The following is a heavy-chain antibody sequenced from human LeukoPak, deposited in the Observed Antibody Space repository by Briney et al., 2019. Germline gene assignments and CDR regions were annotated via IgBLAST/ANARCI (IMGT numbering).Heavy chain of an antibody. CDR3: GRLYALPTYYYGSGSYLYYYDY. V-gene: IGHV4-39*01. J-gene: IGHJ4*02. CDR1: GGSITKTKYY. D-gene: IGHD3-10*01. CDR2: IYYSGST. Sequence: PSETLSLTCTVSGGSITKTKYYWGWIRQPPGKGLEWIGTIYYSGSTCYNPSLKSRVTISVDTSRNQFSLKLSSVTAADTAVYYCGRLYALPTYYYGSGSYLYYYDYWGQGTLVTVSS.